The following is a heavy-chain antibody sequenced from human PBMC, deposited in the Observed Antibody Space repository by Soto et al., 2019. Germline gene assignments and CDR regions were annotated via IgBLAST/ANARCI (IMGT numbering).Heavy chain of an antibody. Sequence: QVQLVQSGAEVRKPGSSVKVSCKASGGTFSTSAMNWVRQAPGQGLDWMGSIIPVFGTATYAQSFQGRLTITADGSTTTGYMELSSLRSEDTAVYYCATQLNGDLDFWGQGTLLIVSS. CDR2: IIPVFGTA. J-gene: IGHJ4*02. CDR1: GGTFSTSA. D-gene: IGHD7-27*01. V-gene: IGHV1-69*15. CDR3: ATQLNGDLDF.